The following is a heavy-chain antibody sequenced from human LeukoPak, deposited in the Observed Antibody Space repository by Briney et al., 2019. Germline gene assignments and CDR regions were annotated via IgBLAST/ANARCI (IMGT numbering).Heavy chain of an antibody. D-gene: IGHD2-2*01. J-gene: IGHJ3*02. CDR3: AKHSAHASTNDAFDI. V-gene: IGHV4-59*11. CDR2: MYHSGST. CDR1: GGSISSHY. Sequence: SETLSLTCTVSGGSISSHYWSWIRQPPGKGLEWIGYMYHSGSTNYNPSLKSRVTISVDTSKNQFSLKLSSVTAADTAVYYCAKHSAHASTNDAFDIWGQGTMVTVSS.